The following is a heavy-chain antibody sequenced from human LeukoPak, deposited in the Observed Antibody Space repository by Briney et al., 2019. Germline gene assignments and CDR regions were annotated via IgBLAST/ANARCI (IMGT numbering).Heavy chain of an antibody. D-gene: IGHD3-10*01. CDR2: MYYSGSA. Sequence: KASETLSLTCTVSGGSISSYYWSWIRQPPGKGLEWFGYMYYSGSAIYNPSLKSRVTIAVDTSNNHFSLNLRSVTAADTAVYYCASHHSRGEAFDFWGQGILVTVSS. CDR3: ASHHSRGEAFDF. V-gene: IGHV4-59*01. CDR1: GGSISSYY. J-gene: IGHJ5*01.